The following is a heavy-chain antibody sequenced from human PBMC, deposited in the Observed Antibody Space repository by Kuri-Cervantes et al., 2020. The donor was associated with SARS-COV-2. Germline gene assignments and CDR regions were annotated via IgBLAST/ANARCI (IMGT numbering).Heavy chain of an antibody. CDR3: ARDLPSDYTYYYYYYMDV. V-gene: IGHV4-4*07. CDR1: GGSISSYY. Sequence: GSLRPSCTVPGGSISSYYWSWIRQPAGKGLEWIGRIYTSGSTNYNPSLKSRVTMSVDTSKNQFSLKLSSVTAADTAVYYCARDLPSDYTYYYYYYMDVWGKGTTVTVSS. CDR2: IYTSGST. D-gene: IGHD2-2*02. J-gene: IGHJ6*03.